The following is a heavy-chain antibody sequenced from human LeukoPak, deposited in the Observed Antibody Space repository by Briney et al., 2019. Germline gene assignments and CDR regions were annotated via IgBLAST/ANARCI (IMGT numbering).Heavy chain of an antibody. CDR1: GGSISSYY. V-gene: IGHV4-59*01. J-gene: IGHJ4*02. Sequence: PETLSLTCTVSGGSISSYYWSWIRQPPGKGLEWIGHIHYSGSTNHNPSLKSRVTISVDTSKNQFSLKLSSVTAADTAVYYCARTDSSGWYVFDYWGQGTLVTASS. D-gene: IGHD6-19*01. CDR2: IHYSGST. CDR3: ARTDSSGWYVFDY.